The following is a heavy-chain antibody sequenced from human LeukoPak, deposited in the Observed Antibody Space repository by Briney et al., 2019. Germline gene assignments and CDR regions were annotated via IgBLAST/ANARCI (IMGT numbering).Heavy chain of an antibody. CDR3: ANGEVYFDY. D-gene: IGHD4-17*01. CDR2: IKQDGSEK. V-gene: IGHV3-7*01. Sequence: GGSLRLSCAASGFTFRSYWMSWVRQAPGKGLEWVANIKQDGSEKYYVDSVKGRFTISRDNAKNSLDLQMNSLRAEDTAVYYCANGEVYFDYWGQGTLVTVSS. CDR1: GFTFRSYW. J-gene: IGHJ4*02.